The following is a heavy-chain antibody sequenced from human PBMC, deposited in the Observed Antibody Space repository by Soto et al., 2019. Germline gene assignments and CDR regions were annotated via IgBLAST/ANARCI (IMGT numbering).Heavy chain of an antibody. CDR2: IIPLFGTA. CDR3: ARDYGHDCSGGNCYFYF. D-gene: IGHD2-15*01. Sequence: QVQLVQSGAEVKKPGSSVKVSCKASGGTFSRYAINWVRQAPGHGLEWMGGIIPLFGTAKYAQKFQGRVTITADESTSPAHMELRSLRSEDTAVYYCARDYGHDCSGGNCYFYFWGQGTLVTVSS. J-gene: IGHJ4*02. V-gene: IGHV1-69*01. CDR1: GGTFSRYA.